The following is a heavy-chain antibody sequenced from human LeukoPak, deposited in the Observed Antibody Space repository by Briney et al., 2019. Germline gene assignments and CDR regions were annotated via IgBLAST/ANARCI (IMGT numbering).Heavy chain of an antibody. CDR1: GYNFANYW. J-gene: IGHJ4*02. D-gene: IGHD3-10*01. Sequence: GESLQISCKGSGYNFANYWIAWVRQMPGKGLEWMGIIYPGDSDTRYSPSFQGQVTISADKSISTAYLQWSSLKASDTAMYYCARVGAARGGYYFDYWGQGTLVTVSS. V-gene: IGHV5-51*01. CDR2: IYPGDSDT. CDR3: ARVGAARGGYYFDY.